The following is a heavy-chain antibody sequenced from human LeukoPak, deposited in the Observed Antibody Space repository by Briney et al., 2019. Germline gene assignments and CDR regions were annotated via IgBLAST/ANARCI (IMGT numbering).Heavy chain of an antibody. D-gene: IGHD4-11*01. CDR2: INPSGGST. J-gene: IGHJ4*02. V-gene: IGHV1-46*01. CDR3: ARTMTTVTDFDY. Sequence: ASVKVSCKASGYTFTSYYMHWVRQAPGQGLEWMGIINPSGGSTSYAQKFQGRVTMTRDMSTSTVYMELSSLRSEDTAVYYCARTMTTVTDFDYWGQGTLVTVSS. CDR1: GYTFTSYY.